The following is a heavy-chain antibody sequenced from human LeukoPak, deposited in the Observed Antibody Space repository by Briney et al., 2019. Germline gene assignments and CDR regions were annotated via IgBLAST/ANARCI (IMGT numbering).Heavy chain of an antibody. CDR2: ISFYISNT. CDR3: ARDRPSGSYYFYYYYMDV. V-gene: IGHV3-30*04. J-gene: IGHJ6*03. Sequence: GGSLRLSCAASGVTFSSYAIHWGRQAPGNGLEWELVISFYISNTNYADSLKGRVTISRDNHKNTLYLQMNSLRAEDTAVYYCARDRPSGSYYFYYYYMDVWGKGTTVTVSS. D-gene: IGHD1-26*01. CDR1: GVTFSSYA.